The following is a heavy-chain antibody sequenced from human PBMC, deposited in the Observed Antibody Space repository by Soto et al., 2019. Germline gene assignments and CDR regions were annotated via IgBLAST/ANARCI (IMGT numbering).Heavy chain of an antibody. D-gene: IGHD2-15*01. CDR2: IYYSGST. CDR3: ARHPGLGGYCSGGSCYRPGTFDI. V-gene: IGHV4-39*01. J-gene: IGHJ3*02. CDR1: GGSISSSSYY. Sequence: SETLSLTCTVSGGSISSSSYYWGWIRQPPGKGLEWIGSIYYSGSTYYNPSLKSRVTISVDTSKNQFSLKLSSVTAADTAVYYCARHPGLGGYCSGGSCYRPGTFDIWGQGTMVTVSS.